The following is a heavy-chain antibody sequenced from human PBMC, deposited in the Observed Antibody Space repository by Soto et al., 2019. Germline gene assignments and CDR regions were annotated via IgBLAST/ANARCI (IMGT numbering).Heavy chain of an antibody. D-gene: IGHD3-22*01. CDR1: GFAFYGFA. Sequence: GGSLRLSCSASGFAFYGFAMHWVRQAPGKGLEYVAAISSNGGSTHYADSVKGRFAISRDNSKNTVYLQMSSLRAEDTAVYYCVKGEYYYDSGAYYPFDYWGQGTLVTVYS. V-gene: IGHV3-64D*06. J-gene: IGHJ4*02. CDR3: VKGEYYYDSGAYYPFDY. CDR2: ISSNGGST.